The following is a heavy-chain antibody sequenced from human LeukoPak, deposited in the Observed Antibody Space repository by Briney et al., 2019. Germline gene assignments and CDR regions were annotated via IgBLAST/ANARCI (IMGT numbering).Heavy chain of an antibody. Sequence: PGGSLRLSCAASGFTVSSNYMSWVRQVPGKGLEWVSVIYSGGSTYYADSVKGRFTISRDNSKNTLYLQMNSLRAEDTAVYYCARDGGGGGQSQCMDVWGQGTTVTVSS. V-gene: IGHV3-66*01. D-gene: IGHD2-15*01. CDR2: IYSGGST. CDR1: GFTVSSNY. J-gene: IGHJ6*02. CDR3: ARDGGGGGQSQCMDV.